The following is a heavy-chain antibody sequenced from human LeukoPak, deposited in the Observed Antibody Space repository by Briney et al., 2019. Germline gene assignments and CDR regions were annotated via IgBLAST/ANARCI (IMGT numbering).Heavy chain of an antibody. CDR3: ASVTTVTTKGHGAFDI. CDR1: GYTFTSYD. J-gene: IGHJ3*02. V-gene: IGHV1-8*03. D-gene: IGHD4-17*01. Sequence: ASVKVSCKASGYTFTSYDINWVRQATGQGLEWMGWMNPNSGNTGYAQKFQGRVTITRNTSISTAYMELSSLRSEDTAVYYCASVTTVTTKGHGAFDIWGRGTMVTVSS. CDR2: MNPNSGNT.